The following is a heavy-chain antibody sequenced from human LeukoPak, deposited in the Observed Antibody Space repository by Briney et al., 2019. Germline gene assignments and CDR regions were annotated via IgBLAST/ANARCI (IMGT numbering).Heavy chain of an antibody. CDR3: ARDLGGGPFY. CDR2: INGYGSST. V-gene: IGHV3-74*01. D-gene: IGHD2-15*01. J-gene: IGHJ4*02. CDR1: GFTFSSYW. Sequence: GGSLRLSCAASGFTFSSYWMHWVRQAPGKGLVWVSRINGYGSSTTYADSVKGRFTISRDNAKNTLYLQMNSLRAEDTAVYYCARDLGGGPFYWGQGTLVTVSS.